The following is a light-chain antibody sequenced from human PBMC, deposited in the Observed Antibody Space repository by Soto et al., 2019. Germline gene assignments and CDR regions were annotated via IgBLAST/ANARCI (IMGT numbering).Light chain of an antibody. CDR3: ASWDDRMKGYV. Sequence: QSMRTQPPSVSGTPGRRFIISFSGSTSNIVSNSVNWYQQLPGTAPKLLIYINDQRPSGVPDRFSGSTSGTSVSLAISGLKSEDEADYYCASWDDRMKGYVFGTGIKVTV. CDR2: IND. J-gene: IGLJ1*01. CDR1: TSNIVSNS. V-gene: IGLV1-44*01.